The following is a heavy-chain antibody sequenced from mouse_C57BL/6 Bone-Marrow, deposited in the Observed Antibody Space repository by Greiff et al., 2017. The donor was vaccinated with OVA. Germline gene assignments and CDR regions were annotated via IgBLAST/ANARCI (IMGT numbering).Heavy chain of an antibody. Sequence: EVQLQQSGPELVKPGASVKISCKASGYTFTDYYMNWVKQSHGKSLEWIGDINPNNGGTSYNQKFKGKATLTVDKSSSTAYMELRSLTSEDSAVYYCARSSYDWYFDVWGTGTTVTVSS. CDR3: ARSSYDWYFDV. D-gene: IGHD1-1*01. J-gene: IGHJ1*03. CDR2: INPNNGGT. V-gene: IGHV1-26*01. CDR1: GYTFTDYY.